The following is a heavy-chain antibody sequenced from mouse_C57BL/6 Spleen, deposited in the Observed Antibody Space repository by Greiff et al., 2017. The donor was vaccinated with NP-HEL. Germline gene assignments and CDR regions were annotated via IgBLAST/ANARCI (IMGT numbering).Heavy chain of an antibody. Sequence: QVQLQQPGAELVMPGASVKLSCKASGYTFTSYWMHWVKQRPGQGLEWIGEIDPSDSYTNYNQKFKGKSTLTVAKSSSTAYMKLSSLTSEDSAVYYCARSTAQATGFAYWGQGTLVTVSA. CDR3: ARSTAQATGFAY. CDR1: GYTFTSYW. D-gene: IGHD3-2*02. J-gene: IGHJ3*01. CDR2: IDPSDSYT. V-gene: IGHV1-69*01.